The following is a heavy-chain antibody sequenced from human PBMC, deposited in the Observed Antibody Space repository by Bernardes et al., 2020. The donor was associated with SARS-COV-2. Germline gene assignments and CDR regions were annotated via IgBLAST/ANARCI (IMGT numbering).Heavy chain of an antibody. V-gene: IGHV3-48*01. CDR1: GFTFSTYS. Sequence: GGSLRLSCAASGFTFSTYSMNWVRQAPGKGLEWLSYISRTSSTVYYADSVKGRFTISRDNAKNSLYLQMNSLRAEDTAVYYCARDYFDTYGFSYWGQGTLVTVSS. CDR2: ISRTSSTV. D-gene: IGHD3-22*01. CDR3: ARDYFDTYGFSY. J-gene: IGHJ4*02.